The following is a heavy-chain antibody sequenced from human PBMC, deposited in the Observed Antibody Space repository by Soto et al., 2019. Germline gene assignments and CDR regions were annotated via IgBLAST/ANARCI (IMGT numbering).Heavy chain of an antibody. CDR2: IIPIFGTS. CDR1: GGTFSSHS. J-gene: IGHJ4*02. D-gene: IGHD1-26*01. Sequence: QVQLVQSGAEARKPGSSVKVSCRASGGTFSSHSITWVRQAPGQGLEWMGGIIPIFGTSNYAQKFQGRVTITADESTSTAYMELSSLRSEDTAVYYCASYSGNYFSDYWGQGTLVNVSS. V-gene: IGHV1-69*01. CDR3: ASYSGNYFSDY.